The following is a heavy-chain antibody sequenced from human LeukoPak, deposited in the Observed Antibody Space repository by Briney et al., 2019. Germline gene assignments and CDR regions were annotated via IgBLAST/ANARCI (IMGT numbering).Heavy chain of an antibody. V-gene: IGHV1-2*02. CDR1: GYTFTGYY. D-gene: IGHD3-22*01. J-gene: IGHJ3*02. Sequence: GASVKVSCKASGYTFTGYYMHWVRQAPGQGLEWMGWINPNSGGTNYAQKFQGRVTMTRDTSISTAYMELSRLRSDDTAVYYCARDPESGYYDSSGYYSEGAFDIWGQGTMVAVSS. CDR2: INPNSGGT. CDR3: ARDPESGYYDSSGYYSEGAFDI.